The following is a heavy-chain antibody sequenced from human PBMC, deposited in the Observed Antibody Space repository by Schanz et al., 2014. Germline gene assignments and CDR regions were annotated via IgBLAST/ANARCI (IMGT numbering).Heavy chain of an antibody. CDR3: AKDHPSSGWPAFDV. J-gene: IGHJ4*02. CDR2: ISSSGSTI. Sequence: VQLLESGGGLVQPGESLRLSCAASGFTFSDYYMSWIRQAPGKGLEWVSYISSSGSTIYYADSVKGRFTISRDNAKNSLYLQMNSLRADDSAIYYCAKDHPSSGWPAFDVWGQGTQVTVSS. V-gene: IGHV3-11*01. D-gene: IGHD6-19*01. CDR1: GFTFSDYY.